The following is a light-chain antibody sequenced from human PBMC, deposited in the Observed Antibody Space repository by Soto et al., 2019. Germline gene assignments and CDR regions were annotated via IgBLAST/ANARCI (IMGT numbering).Light chain of an antibody. CDR1: QSVSSN. CDR3: QQYGTSPRT. V-gene: IGKV3-20*01. J-gene: IGKJ1*01. Sequence: EIVMTQSPATLSVSPGERATLSGRASQSVSSNLAWYQQKPGQAPRLLIYGASSRATGIPDKFSGSGSGTDFTLTISRLEPEDFAVYYCQQYGTSPRTFGQGTKV. CDR2: GAS.